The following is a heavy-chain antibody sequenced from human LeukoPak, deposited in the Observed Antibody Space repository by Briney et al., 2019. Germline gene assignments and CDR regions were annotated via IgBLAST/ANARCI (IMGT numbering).Heavy chain of an antibody. J-gene: IGHJ3*02. CDR3: ARARLTDYVWGRRTFDI. CDR1: GFTFSSYE. D-gene: IGHD3-16*01. Sequence: GGSLRLSCAASGFTFSSYEMNWVRQAPGKGLEWVSYISSSGSTIYYADSVKGRFTISRDNAKNSLYLQMNSLRAEDTAVYYCARARLTDYVWGRRTFDIWGQGTMVTISS. V-gene: IGHV3-48*03. CDR2: ISSSGSTI.